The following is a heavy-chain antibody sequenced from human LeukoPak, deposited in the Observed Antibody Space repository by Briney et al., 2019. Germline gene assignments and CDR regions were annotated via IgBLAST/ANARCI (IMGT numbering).Heavy chain of an antibody. D-gene: IGHD6-19*01. CDR3: AKGIYSSGWSYFDY. J-gene: IGHJ4*01. CDR1: GFTFSNSA. V-gene: IGHV3-23*01. Sequence: GGSLRLSCAASGFTFSNSAMSWVRQAPGKGLEWVSTLSGSGITTYCADSVKGRFTISRDNSKNTLYLQMNSLRAEDTAVYYCAKGIYSSGWSYFDYWGHGTLVTVSS. CDR2: LSGSGITT.